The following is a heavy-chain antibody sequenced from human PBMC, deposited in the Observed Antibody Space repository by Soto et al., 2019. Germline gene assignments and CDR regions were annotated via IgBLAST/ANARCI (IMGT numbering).Heavy chain of an antibody. CDR3: SRQASAFWSGKTQYYMEV. CDR1: GFTFSGSA. CDR2: IRSKPNNYAT. D-gene: IGHD3-3*01. Sequence: EVQLVESGGGLVQPGGSLKLSCAASGFTFSGSAMHWVRQASGKGLEWVGRIRSKPNNYATAYGASVKGRFTISRDDSKNTAYLQMNSLNTEDTAVYYCSRQASAFWSGKTQYYMEVWGKGTTVTVSS. J-gene: IGHJ6*03. V-gene: IGHV3-73*01.